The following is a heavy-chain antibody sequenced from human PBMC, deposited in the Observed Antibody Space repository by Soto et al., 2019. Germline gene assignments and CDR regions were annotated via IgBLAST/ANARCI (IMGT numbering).Heavy chain of an antibody. CDR3: AREKGAGTYMGFDY. J-gene: IGHJ4*02. Sequence: QVQLQESGPGLVEPSGTLSLTCGVSGGSISTNNWWSWVRQSPGRGLEWIGEIYHSGSTNYNPPLKRRVTMSVDQSKNQFSLELTSVTAADTAVYYCAREKGAGTYMGFDYWGQGTLVTVSS. D-gene: IGHD3-10*01. CDR1: GGSISTNNW. V-gene: IGHV4-4*02. CDR2: IYHSGST.